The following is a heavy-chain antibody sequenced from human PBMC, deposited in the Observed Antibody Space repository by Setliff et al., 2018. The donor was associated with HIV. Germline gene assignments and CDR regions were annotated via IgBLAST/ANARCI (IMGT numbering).Heavy chain of an antibody. J-gene: IGHJ4*01. D-gene: IGHD5-12*01. CDR1: GGSITSGNYF. V-gene: IGHV4-61*09. CDR2: IYTDGST. CDR3: ARNARWLQFPYFDY. Sequence: SETLSLTCTVSGGSITSGNYFWTWIRQPAGKGLEWIGHIYTDGSTNYNPSFRSRVTISVDSSKNQFSLKLSSVTAADTAVYYCARNARWLQFPYFDYWGQGTLVTVSS.